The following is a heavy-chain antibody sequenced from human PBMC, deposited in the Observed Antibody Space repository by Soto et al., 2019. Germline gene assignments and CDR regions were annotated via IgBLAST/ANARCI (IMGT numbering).Heavy chain of an antibody. CDR2: IKQDGSET. CDR3: AGHRSIRYWYFDL. J-gene: IGHJ2*01. CDR1: GFTFSSYW. Sequence: GGSLRLSCAASGFTFSSYWMSWVRQAPGKGLEWVANIKQDGSETYYVDSVKGRFTISRDNTKNSLYLQMNSLRAEDTAVYYCAGHRSIRYWYFDLWGRGTLVTVSS. V-gene: IGHV3-7*03.